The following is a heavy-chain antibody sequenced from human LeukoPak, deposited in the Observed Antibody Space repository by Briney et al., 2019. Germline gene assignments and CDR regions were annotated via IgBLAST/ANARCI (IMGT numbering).Heavy chain of an antibody. V-gene: IGHV3-11*04. Sequence: GGSLRLSCAASGFTFSDYYMSWLRQAPGKGLEWVSYISSSGSTIYYADSVKGRFTISRDNAKISLHLQMNSLRAEDTAVYYCARFSSSSGGFDYWGQGTLVTVSS. CDR3: ARFSSSSGGFDY. CDR1: GFTFSDYY. J-gene: IGHJ4*02. D-gene: IGHD6-6*01. CDR2: ISSSGSTI.